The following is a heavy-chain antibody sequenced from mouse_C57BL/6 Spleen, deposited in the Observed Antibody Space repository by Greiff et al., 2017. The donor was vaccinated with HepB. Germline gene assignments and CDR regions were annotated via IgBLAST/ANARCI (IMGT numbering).Heavy chain of an antibody. Sequence: QVQLQQPGAELVMPGASVKLSCKASGYTFTSYWMHWVKQRPGQGLEWIGEIDPSDSYTNYNQKFKGKSTLTVDKSSSTAYMQLSSLTSEDSAVYYCARRRANYGSPFDYWGQGTTLTVSS. J-gene: IGHJ2*01. D-gene: IGHD1-1*01. CDR1: GYTFTSYW. CDR2: IDPSDSYT. V-gene: IGHV1-69*01. CDR3: ARRRANYGSPFDY.